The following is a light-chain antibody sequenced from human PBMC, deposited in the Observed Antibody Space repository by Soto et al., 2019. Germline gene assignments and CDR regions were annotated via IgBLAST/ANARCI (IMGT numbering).Light chain of an antibody. CDR1: SSNVGVNF. V-gene: IGLV1-47*01. CDR3: AAWDDSPICRP. J-gene: IGLJ1*01. CDR2: RND. Sequence: QSVLTQPPSASGTPGQRVTISCSGSSSNVGVNFVYWYQHLPGTAPKLLIYRNDQRPSGVPDRFSGSKSGTSSSLAISGLRFEDEAVYYCAAWDDSPICRPFGIWTKVTVL.